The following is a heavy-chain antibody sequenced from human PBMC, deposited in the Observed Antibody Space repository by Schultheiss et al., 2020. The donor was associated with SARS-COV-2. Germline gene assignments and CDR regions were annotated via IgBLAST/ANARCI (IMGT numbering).Heavy chain of an antibody. CDR1: GFTFSDYY. CDR2: INSDGSST. V-gene: IGHV3-74*01. D-gene: IGHD2-2*01. CDR3: ARDPSTYCSSTSCYSPSDY. J-gene: IGHJ4*02. Sequence: GGSLRLSCAASGFTFSDYYMSWIRQAPGKGLVWVSRINSDGSSTSYADSVKGRFTISRDNAKNSLYLQMNSLRAEDTAVYYCARDPSTYCSSTSCYSPSDYWGQGTLVTVSS.